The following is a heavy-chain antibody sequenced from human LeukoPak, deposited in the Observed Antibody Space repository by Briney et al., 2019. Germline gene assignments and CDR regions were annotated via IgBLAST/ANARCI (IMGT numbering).Heavy chain of an antibody. CDR3: ARRDYYTSTGYYDY. CDR2: IYYSGST. Sequence: SETLPRTCTVSGGSISTYYWSRIRQPPGKGLEWIGHIYYSGSTNYNPSLKSRVTISIDTSKNQFSLTLSSVTAADTAVYYCARRDYYTSTGYYDYWGQGTLVTVSS. J-gene: IGHJ4*02. CDR1: GGSISTYY. D-gene: IGHD3-22*01. V-gene: IGHV4-59*08.